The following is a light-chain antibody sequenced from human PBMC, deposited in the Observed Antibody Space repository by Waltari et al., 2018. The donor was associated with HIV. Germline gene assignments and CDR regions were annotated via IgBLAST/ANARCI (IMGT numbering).Light chain of an antibody. J-gene: IGLJ2*01. Sequence: QSVLTQPPSVSEAPRQRVTISCSGSSSNIGNNAVNWYQQLPGKAPKLLMYYDDLLPAGVSDRFSGSKSGTSASLAISGLQSEDEADYCCAAWDDSLNGPVFGGGTKLTVL. CDR2: YDD. CDR1: SSNIGNNA. CDR3: AAWDDSLNGPV. V-gene: IGLV1-36*01.